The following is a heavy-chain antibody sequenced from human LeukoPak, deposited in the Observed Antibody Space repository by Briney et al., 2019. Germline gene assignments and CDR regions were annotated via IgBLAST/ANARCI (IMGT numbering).Heavy chain of an antibody. CDR3: ARSWEIGAFDI. V-gene: IGHV1-3*01. CDR1: GYTFTSYA. CDR2: INAGNGNT. D-gene: IGHD6-13*01. Sequence: ASVKVSCKASGYTFTSYAMHWVRQAPGQRLEWMGWINAGNGNTKYSQKFQGRVTITRDTSASTAYMELSSLKSEDTAVYYCARSWEIGAFDIWGQGTMVTVSS. J-gene: IGHJ3*02.